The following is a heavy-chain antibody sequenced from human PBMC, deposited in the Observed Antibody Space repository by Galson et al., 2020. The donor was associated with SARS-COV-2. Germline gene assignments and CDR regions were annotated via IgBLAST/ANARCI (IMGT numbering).Heavy chain of an antibody. CDR1: GFPLSTSGVR. CDR3: AHTRWLQRHYDC. CDR2: IYWDDDK. Sequence: SGPTLANPTHTLTQTCTFSGFPLSTSGVRVGWIRHPPGKALEWLALIYWDDDKRYSPSLKSRLTITKDTSKNQVVLTMTNMDPVGTATYYCAHTRWLQRHYDCWGQGTLVTVSS. J-gene: IGHJ4*02. D-gene: IGHD5-12*01. V-gene: IGHV2-5*02.